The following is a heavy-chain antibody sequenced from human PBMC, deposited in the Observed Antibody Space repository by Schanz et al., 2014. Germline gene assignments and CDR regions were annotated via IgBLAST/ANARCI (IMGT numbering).Heavy chain of an antibody. CDR2: IYDSGNT. J-gene: IGHJ4*02. CDR3: ARGGQGFGEPHQRLFEY. Sequence: QVHLEESGAGLVKPSGTLSLTCAVSGASVSSDNWWNWVRQPPGKGLEWIGEIYDSGNTNYNPSLKSRVTMSVDDSKNQFSRQLTSVTAADTAVYYCARGGQGFGEPHQRLFEYWGPGTLVTVSS. CDR1: GASVSSDNW. D-gene: IGHD3-10*01. V-gene: IGHV4-4*02.